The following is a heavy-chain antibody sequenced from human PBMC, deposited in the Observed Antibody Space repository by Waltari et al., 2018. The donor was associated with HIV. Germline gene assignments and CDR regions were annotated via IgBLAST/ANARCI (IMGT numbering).Heavy chain of an antibody. V-gene: IGHV3-15*01. Sequence: EVQLVESGGGLVKPGGSLRLSCAASGLTLSNAWMSWVRQAPGKGLGWVGRIKSKPDGGTEDYAAPVKGRFTISRDDSKNILYLQMNSLKTEDTAVYYCYGFVWGQGTLVTVSS. J-gene: IGHJ4*02. CDR2: IKSKPDGGTE. CDR1: GLTLSNAW. D-gene: IGHD3-10*01. CDR3: YGFV.